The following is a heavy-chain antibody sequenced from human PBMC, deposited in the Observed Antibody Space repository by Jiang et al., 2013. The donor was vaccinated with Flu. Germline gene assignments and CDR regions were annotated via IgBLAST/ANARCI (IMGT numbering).Heavy chain of an antibody. J-gene: IGHJ6*02. CDR1: GGSVNSGDYY. Sequence: GPGLVKPSQTLSLTCSVSGGSVNSGDYYWTWIRQPPGKGLEWIGYIYYSGSTYYNPSLKSRLTISVDTSKNQFSLKLSSVTAADTAIYYCAKQYRDYGDYPGLDVWGQGTTVTVSS. CDR2: IYYSGST. CDR3: AKQYRDYGDYPGLDV. D-gene: IGHD4-17*01. V-gene: IGHV4-30-4*01.